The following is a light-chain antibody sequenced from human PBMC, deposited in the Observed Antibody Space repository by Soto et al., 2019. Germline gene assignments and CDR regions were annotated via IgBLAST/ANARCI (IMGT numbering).Light chain of an antibody. Sequence: QSALTQPASVSGSPGQSITISCTGTSSDVGGYNYVSWYQQHPGKAPKLMIYEVSNRPSGVSTRFSGSKSGNTASLTSSGLQAEDEADYYCSSYTSSSTPDVFGSGTKLTAL. V-gene: IGLV2-14*01. CDR1: SSDVGGYNY. J-gene: IGLJ1*01. CDR3: SSYTSSSTPDV. CDR2: EVS.